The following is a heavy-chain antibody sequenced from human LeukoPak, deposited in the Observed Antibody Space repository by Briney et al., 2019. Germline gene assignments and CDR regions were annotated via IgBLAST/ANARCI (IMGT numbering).Heavy chain of an antibody. Sequence: PETLSLTCAVYGGSSTVYYSGWIRQPPEKGLEWIGEINHNGSTNYNPSLKSRVTKSADTSKNQFPLKLSSVTAADTAVYYCAREGNFDAFDIWGQGTMVTVSS. CDR1: GGSSTVYY. CDR3: AREGNFDAFDI. CDR2: INHNGST. V-gene: IGHV4-34*01. J-gene: IGHJ3*02. D-gene: IGHD1-7*01.